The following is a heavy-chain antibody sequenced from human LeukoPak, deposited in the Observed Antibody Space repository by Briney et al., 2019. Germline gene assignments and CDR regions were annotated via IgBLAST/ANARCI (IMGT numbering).Heavy chain of an antibody. V-gene: IGHV3-23*01. CDR2: ISGSGGST. J-gene: IGHJ4*02. CDR1: GFTFSSYA. Sequence: PGGSLRLSCAASGFTFSSYAMSWVRQAPGKGLEWVSAISGSGGSTYYADSVKGRFTISRDNSKNTLYLQMNSLRAEDTAVYYCANVYGYGSGSLSPTRSYWGQGTLVTVSS. CDR3: ANVYGYGSGSLSPTRSY. D-gene: IGHD3-10*01.